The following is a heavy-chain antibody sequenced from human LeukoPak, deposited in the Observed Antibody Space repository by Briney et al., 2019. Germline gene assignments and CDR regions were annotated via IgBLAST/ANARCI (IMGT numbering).Heavy chain of an antibody. CDR1: GFTFSNYG. CDR3: ARYDSSGYYFDY. CDR2: IRYDGSNK. J-gene: IGHJ4*02. V-gene: IGHV3-30*02. Sequence: PGGSLRLSCAASGFTFSNYGMHWVRQAPGKGLGWVAFIRYDGSNKYYADSVKGRFTISRDNSKNTLYLQMNSLRAEDTAVYYCARYDSSGYYFDYWGQGTLVTVSS. D-gene: IGHD3-22*01.